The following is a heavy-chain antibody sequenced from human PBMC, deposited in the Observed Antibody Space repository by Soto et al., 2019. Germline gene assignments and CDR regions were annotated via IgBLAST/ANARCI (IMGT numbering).Heavy chain of an antibody. V-gene: IGHV4-39*01. CDR2: IYYSGTT. CDR3: ARHDTRWYDRRFDP. D-gene: IGHD3-3*01. J-gene: IGHJ5*02. Sequence: PSEPLSLTCTVSGASISSSASYWGWIRQPPGKGLEWIGSIYYSGTTYYRPSLKSRVTISVDTSKNQFSMQLTSVTAADTAIYYCARHDTRWYDRRFDPWGQGTLVTVSS. CDR1: GASISSSASY.